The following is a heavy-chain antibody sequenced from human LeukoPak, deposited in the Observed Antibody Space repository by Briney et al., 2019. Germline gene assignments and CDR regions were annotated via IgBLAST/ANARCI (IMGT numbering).Heavy chain of an antibody. V-gene: IGHV3-23*01. CDR1: GFTFSSYA. CDR2: ISGSGGST. Sequence: GGSRRLSCAASGFTFSSYAMSWVRQAPGKGLEWVSAISGSGGSTYYADSVKGRFTISRDNSKNTLYLQMNSLRAEDTAVYYCQLIFGVVISAFDIWGQGTMVTVSS. CDR3: QLIFGVVISAFDI. D-gene: IGHD3-3*01. J-gene: IGHJ3*02.